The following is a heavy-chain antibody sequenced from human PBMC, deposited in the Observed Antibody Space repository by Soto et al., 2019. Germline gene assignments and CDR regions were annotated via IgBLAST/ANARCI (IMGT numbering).Heavy chain of an antibody. Sequence: QLQLQESGPGLVKPSETLSLTCTVSGGSISSSSYYWGWIRQPPGKGLEWIGSIYYSGSTYSNPSLKSRVTISVDTSKNQFPLKLSSVTAADTAVYYCARDYDMSGDYWGQGTLVTVSS. J-gene: IGHJ4*02. D-gene: IGHD3-22*01. CDR1: GGSISSSSYY. V-gene: IGHV4-39*01. CDR3: ARDYDMSGDY. CDR2: IYYSGST.